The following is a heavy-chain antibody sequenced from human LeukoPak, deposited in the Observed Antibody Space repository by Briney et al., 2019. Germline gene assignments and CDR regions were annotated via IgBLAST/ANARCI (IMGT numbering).Heavy chain of an antibody. Sequence: PGGSLRLSCAASGFSFDDYAMHWVRQAPGKGLEWVSGISWNSGSIGYADSVKGRFTISRDNAKNSLYLQMNSLRAEDTALYYCAKDTFVEMWARGMDVWGQGTTVTVSS. CDR3: AKDTFVEMWARGMDV. D-gene: IGHD5-24*01. CDR2: ISWNSGSI. CDR1: GFSFDDYA. J-gene: IGHJ6*02. V-gene: IGHV3-9*01.